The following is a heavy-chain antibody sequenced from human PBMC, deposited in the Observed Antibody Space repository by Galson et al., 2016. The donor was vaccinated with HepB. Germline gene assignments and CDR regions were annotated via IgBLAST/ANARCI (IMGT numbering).Heavy chain of an antibody. Sequence: QSGAEVKKSGESLRIACEGSGYGFAAYWIGWVRQMLGKGLEWVGIIHPGYSDSRYSPSFQGRVSISVDKSINTAYLQWNNLMASDTATYYCARFQSQWSADSWGPGTVVAVSA. J-gene: IGHJ4*02. CDR1: GYGFAAYW. V-gene: IGHV5-51*01. D-gene: IGHD2-15*01. CDR2: IHPGYSDS. CDR3: ARFQSQWSADS.